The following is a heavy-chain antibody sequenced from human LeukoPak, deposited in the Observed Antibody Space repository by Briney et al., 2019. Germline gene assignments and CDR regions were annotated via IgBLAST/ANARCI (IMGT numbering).Heavy chain of an antibody. CDR1: GITFSTYW. CDR2: IKQDGSEK. D-gene: IGHD6-13*01. Sequence: GGSLRLSCAASGITFSTYWMSWVRQAPGKGLEWVANIKQDGSEKYYVDSVKGRFTISRDNAQNSLYLQMNSLRAEDTAVYYCARDRIASAGGGRWFDPWGQGTLVTVSS. J-gene: IGHJ5*02. CDR3: ARDRIASAGGGRWFDP. V-gene: IGHV3-7*04.